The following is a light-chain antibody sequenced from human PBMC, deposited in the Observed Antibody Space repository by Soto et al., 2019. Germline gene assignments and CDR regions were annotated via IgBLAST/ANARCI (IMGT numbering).Light chain of an antibody. CDR3: QQLNSYPRT. V-gene: IGKV1-9*01. Sequence: DIQLTQSPSFLSASVRDRVTITCRASQGISSYLAWYQQKPGKAPKLLIYASSTLQSGVPSRFSGSGSGTEFTLTISSLQPEDFATYYCQQLNSYPRTFGGGTKVDI. CDR2: ASS. J-gene: IGKJ4*01. CDR1: QGISSY.